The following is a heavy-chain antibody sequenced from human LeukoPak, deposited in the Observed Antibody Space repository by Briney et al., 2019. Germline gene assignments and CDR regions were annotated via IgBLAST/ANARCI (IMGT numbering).Heavy chain of an antibody. J-gene: IGHJ3*02. V-gene: IGHV4-30-4*08. CDR1: GGSISSGDYY. D-gene: IGHD3-3*01. CDR2: IYYSGST. Sequence: PSETLSLTCTVSGGSISSGDYYWSWIRQPPGKGLEWIGYIYYSGSTYYNPSLKSRVTISVDTSKNQFSLKLSSVTAADTAVYYCGRDYYDFWSGYRRDAFDIWGQGTMVTVSS. CDR3: GRDYYDFWSGYRRDAFDI.